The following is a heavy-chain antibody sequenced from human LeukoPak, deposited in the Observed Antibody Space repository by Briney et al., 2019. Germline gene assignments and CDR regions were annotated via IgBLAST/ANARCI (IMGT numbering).Heavy chain of an antibody. CDR2: INPNSGGT. V-gene: IGHV1-2*02. CDR3: ARAIFVGYSGFDY. CDR1: GYTFTGYY. J-gene: IGHJ4*02. D-gene: IGHD1-26*01. Sequence: ASVKVSCKASGYTFTGYYMHWLRHAPGQGLEWMGWINPNSGGTNYAQKFQGRVTLTRDTSISTAYMELSRLRSDDTAVYYCARAIFVGYSGFDYWGQGTPATVSS.